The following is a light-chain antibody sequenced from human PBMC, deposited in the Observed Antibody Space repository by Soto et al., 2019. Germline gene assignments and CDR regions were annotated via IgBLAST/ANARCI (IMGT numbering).Light chain of an antibody. CDR2: TAS. Sequence: DIRMTQSPSSLSASVGDTVTITCRASQGISDYLSWFQHKPGEAPKLLIYTASSLQGGVPLRFSGSGSGTEFTLTISSLQPEDFATYYCQQGYSISWTFGQGTKVEIK. CDR3: QQGYSISWT. V-gene: IGKV1-39*01. J-gene: IGKJ1*01. CDR1: QGISDY.